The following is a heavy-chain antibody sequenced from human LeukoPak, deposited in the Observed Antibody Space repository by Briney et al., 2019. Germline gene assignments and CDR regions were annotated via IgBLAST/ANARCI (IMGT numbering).Heavy chain of an antibody. CDR2: IKGDGSQS. Sequence: PGGSLRLSCAASGFTFSTSWMNWVRQGPGKGLEWVGMIKGDGSQSYYVDSARGRFTISRDNAKDALYLQMNSLRAEDTAVYYCARDASASSTGWYYFDHWGQGALVTVSS. CDR3: ARDASASSTGWYYFDH. D-gene: IGHD6-19*01. J-gene: IGHJ4*02. CDR1: GFTFSTSW. V-gene: IGHV3-7*03.